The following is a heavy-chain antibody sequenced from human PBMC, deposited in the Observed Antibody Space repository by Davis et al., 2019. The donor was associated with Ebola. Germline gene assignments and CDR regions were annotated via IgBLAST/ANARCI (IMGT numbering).Heavy chain of an antibody. CDR1: GFTFSSYS. CDR2: ISSSSSYI. D-gene: IGHD2-15*01. CDR3: AKGDSVVVAAIDY. J-gene: IGHJ4*02. Sequence: GGSLRLSCAASGFTFSSYSMNWVRQAPGKGLEWVSSISSSSSYIYYADSVKGRFTISRDNAKNSLYLQMNSLRAEDTALYYCAKGDSVVVAAIDYWGQGTLVTVSS. V-gene: IGHV3-21*04.